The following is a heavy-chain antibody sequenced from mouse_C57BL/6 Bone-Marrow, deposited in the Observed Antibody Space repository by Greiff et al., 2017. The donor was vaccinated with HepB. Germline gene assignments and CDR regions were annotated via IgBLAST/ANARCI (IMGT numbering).Heavy chain of an antibody. J-gene: IGHJ4*01. CDR3: ARMGLCCYAMDY. Sequence: QVQLQQSGAELVRPGTSVKVSCKASGYAFTNYLIEWVKQRPGQGLEWIGVINPGSGGTNYNEKFKGKATLTADKSSSTAYMQLSSLTSEDSAVYFCARMGLCCYAMDYWGQGTSVTVSS. CDR2: INPGSGGT. D-gene: IGHD3-1*01. V-gene: IGHV1-54*01. CDR1: GYAFTNYL.